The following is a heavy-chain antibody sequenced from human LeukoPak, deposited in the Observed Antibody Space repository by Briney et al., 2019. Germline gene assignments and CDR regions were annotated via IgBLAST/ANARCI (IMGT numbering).Heavy chain of an antibody. D-gene: IGHD3-9*01. J-gene: IGHJ4*02. CDR3: ARESSYDILTGYDY. CDR1: GFTFSSYE. V-gene: IGHV3-48*03. CDR2: ISSSGSTI. Sequence: QPGGSLRLSCAASGFTFSSYEMNWVRQAPGKGLEWVSYISSSGSTIYYADSVKGRFTISRDNAKNSLYLQMNSLRAEDTAVYYCARESSYDILTGYDYWGQGTLVTVSS.